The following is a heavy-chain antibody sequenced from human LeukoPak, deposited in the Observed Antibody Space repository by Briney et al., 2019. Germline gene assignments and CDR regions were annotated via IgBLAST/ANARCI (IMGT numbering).Heavy chain of an antibody. CDR1: GYTFSAYA. CDR2: ISVTST. D-gene: IGHD2/OR15-2a*01. Sequence: PGGSLRLSCAASGYTFSAYALTWVRQAPGKGPEWVSSISVTSTYYADSVKGRFTISRDNSKNTLYLQMNTLRAEDTALYYCAKEAGDVKDINKYFGPLDHWGQGTLVTVSS. V-gene: IGHV3-23*01. CDR3: AKEAGDVKDINKYFGPLDH. J-gene: IGHJ4*02.